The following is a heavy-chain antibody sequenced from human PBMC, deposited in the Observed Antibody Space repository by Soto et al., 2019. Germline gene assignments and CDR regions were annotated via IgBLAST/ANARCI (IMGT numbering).Heavy chain of an antibody. CDR2: IYSGGST. J-gene: IGHJ4*02. CDR3: ARPDTVRGVSY. D-gene: IGHD3-10*01. V-gene: IGHV3-66*01. CDR1: GFTVSNNY. Sequence: EVQLVESGGGLVQPGGSLRLSCVVSGFTVSNNYMSWVRQAPGKGLACVSVIYSGGSTSYINSVKGRFTISRDNSKNTVYLQMNSLRAEDTAVYYCARPDTVRGVSYWGQGTLVTVSS.